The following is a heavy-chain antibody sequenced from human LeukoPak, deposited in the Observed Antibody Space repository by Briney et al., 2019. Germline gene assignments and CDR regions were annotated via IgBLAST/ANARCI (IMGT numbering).Heavy chain of an antibody. CDR2: ISLSSSTI. CDR3: ARDRQEGSSWYYYYFGMDV. Sequence: GGSLRLSCAASGFTFSGYSMNWIRQAPGKGLEWVSYISLSSSTIYYADSVKGRFTISRDNAKNSLCLQMNSLRAEDTAVYYCARDRQEGSSWYYYYFGMDVWGQGTTVTVSS. V-gene: IGHV3-48*01. CDR1: GFTFSGYS. J-gene: IGHJ6*02. D-gene: IGHD6-13*01.